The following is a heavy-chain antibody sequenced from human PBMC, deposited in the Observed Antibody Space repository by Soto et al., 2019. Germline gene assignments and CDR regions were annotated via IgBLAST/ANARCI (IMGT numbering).Heavy chain of an antibody. Sequence: GGSLRLSCAASGFTFSSYSMNWVRQAPGKGLEWVSSISSSSSYIYYADSVKGRFTISRDNAKNSLYLQMNSLRAEDTAVYYCARDPPHNWNYLTYFDYWGQGTLVTVSS. V-gene: IGHV3-21*01. D-gene: IGHD1-7*01. CDR3: ARDPPHNWNYLTYFDY. CDR1: GFTFSSYS. CDR2: ISSSSSYI. J-gene: IGHJ4*02.